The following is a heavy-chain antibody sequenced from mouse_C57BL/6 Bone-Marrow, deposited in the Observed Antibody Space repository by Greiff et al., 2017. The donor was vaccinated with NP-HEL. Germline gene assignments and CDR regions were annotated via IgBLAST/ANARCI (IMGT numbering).Heavy chain of an antibody. J-gene: IGHJ4*01. CDR1: GYTFTDYE. Sequence: QVQLQQSGAELVRPGASVTLSCKASGYTFTDYEMHWVKQTPVHGLEWIGAIDPETGGTAYNQKFKGKAILTADKSSSKAYMELRSLTSEDSAVYYCTRYLGYAMDYWGQGTSVTVSS. V-gene: IGHV1-15*01. CDR2: IDPETGGT. CDR3: TRYLGYAMDY. D-gene: IGHD4-1*01.